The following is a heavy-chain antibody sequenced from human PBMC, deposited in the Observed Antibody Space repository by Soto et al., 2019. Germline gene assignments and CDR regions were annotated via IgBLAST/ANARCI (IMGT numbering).Heavy chain of an antibody. Sequence: PGGSLRLSCAASGFIFSSYAMSWVRQAPGKGLEWVSAISGSGGSTYYADSVKGRFTISRDNSKNTLYLQMNSLRAEDTAVYYCVRDPSSGYRSFDYWGQGTLVTVSS. J-gene: IGHJ4*02. CDR1: GFIFSSYA. D-gene: IGHD3-22*01. CDR3: VRDPSSGYRSFDY. V-gene: IGHV3-23*01. CDR2: ISGSGGST.